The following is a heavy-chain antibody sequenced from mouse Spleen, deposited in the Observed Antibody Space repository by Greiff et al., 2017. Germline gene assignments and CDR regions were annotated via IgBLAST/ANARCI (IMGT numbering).Heavy chain of an antibody. CDR1: GFNIKDTY. D-gene: IGHD4-1*01. CDR2: IDPANGNT. CDR3: ARDWDKRAWFAY. Sequence: EVQLQQSGAELVKPGASVKLSCTASGFNIKDTYMHWVKQRPEQGLEWIGRIDPANGNTKYDPKFQGKATITADTSSNTAYLQLSSLTSEDTAVYYCARDWDKRAWFAYWGQGTLVTVSA. J-gene: IGHJ3*01. V-gene: IGHV14-3*02.